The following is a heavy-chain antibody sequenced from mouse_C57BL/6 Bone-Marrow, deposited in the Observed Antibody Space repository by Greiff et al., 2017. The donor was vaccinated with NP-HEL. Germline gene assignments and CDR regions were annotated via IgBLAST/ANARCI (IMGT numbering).Heavy chain of an antibody. J-gene: IGHJ4*01. Sequence: EVQLVESGGDLVKPGGSLKPSCAASGFTFSSYGMSWVRQTPDKRLEWVATISSGGSYTYYPASVKGRFTISRDNAKHTLYQQMSRLKSEDTAMYYCATPALYYYGSSYLYYAMDYWGQGTSVTVSS. CDR3: ATPALYYYGSSYLYYAMDY. V-gene: IGHV5-6*01. CDR2: ISSGGSYT. D-gene: IGHD1-1*01. CDR1: GFTFSSYG.